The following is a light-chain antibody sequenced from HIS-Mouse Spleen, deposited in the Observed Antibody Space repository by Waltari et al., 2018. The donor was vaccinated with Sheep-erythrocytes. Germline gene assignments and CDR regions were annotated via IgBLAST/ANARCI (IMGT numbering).Light chain of an antibody. CDR2: AAS. Sequence: DIQMTQYPSSLSASVGDRVTITCRESQSISSYLNWYQQKPGKAPKLLIYAASSLQSGVPSRFSGSGSGTYLTLTNSSLQPEDFATYYCQQSYSTPPLTFGGGTKVEIK. CDR1: QSISSY. J-gene: IGKJ4*01. V-gene: IGKV1-39*01. CDR3: QQSYSTPPLT.